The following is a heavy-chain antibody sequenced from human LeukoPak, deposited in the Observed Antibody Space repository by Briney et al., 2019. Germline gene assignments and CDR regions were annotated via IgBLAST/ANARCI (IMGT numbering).Heavy chain of an antibody. CDR2: INPNSGGT. CDR3: VKRYCSGGSCSDY. J-gene: IGHJ4*02. V-gene: IGHV1-2*02. CDR1: GYTFTGYY. D-gene: IGHD2-15*01. Sequence: ASVKVSCKASGYTFTGYYMHWVRQAPGQGLEWMGGINPNSGGTNYAQKFQGRVTMTRDTSISTAYMELSRLRSDDTAVYYCVKRYCSGGSCSDYWGQGTLVTVSS.